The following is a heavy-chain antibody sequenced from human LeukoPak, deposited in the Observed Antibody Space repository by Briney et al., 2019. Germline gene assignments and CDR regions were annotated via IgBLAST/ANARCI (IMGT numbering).Heavy chain of an antibody. Sequence: ASVEVSCYPARRMVISYAIRSLRQSAGQQLECLGGISAFNVNTTYARNLQGRATMATYTSTSKASMEPRSLRSDDTAVDYCARVWGYYYDSRGYSDFDYWGQGTLVTVSS. V-gene: IGHV1-18*01. D-gene: IGHD3-22*01. CDR3: ARVWGYYYDSRGYSDFDY. CDR1: RRMVISYA. CDR2: ISAFNVNT. J-gene: IGHJ4*03.